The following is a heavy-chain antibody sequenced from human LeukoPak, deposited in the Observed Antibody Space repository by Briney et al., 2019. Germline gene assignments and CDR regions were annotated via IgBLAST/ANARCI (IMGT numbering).Heavy chain of an antibody. CDR2: ISGSGGST. CDR3: AKRYPVPSCYPNVCAFDI. V-gene: IGHV3-23*01. Sequence: GGSLRLSCAASGFTFSSYAMSWVRQAPGKGLEWVSAISGSGGSTYYADSVKGRFTISRDNSKNTLYLQMNSLRAEDTAVYYCAKRYPVPSCYPNVCAFDIWGQGTMVTVSS. CDR1: GFTFSSYA. D-gene: IGHD2-2*01. J-gene: IGHJ3*02.